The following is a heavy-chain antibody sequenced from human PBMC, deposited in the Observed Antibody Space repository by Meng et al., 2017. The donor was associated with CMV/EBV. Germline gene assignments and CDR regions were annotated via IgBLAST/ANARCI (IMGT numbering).Heavy chain of an antibody. CDR3: ARRGRYFDWALNYFDY. J-gene: IGHJ4*02. CDR2: ISGSGGST. Sequence: GESLKISCAASGFTFSSYAMSWVRQAPGKGLEWVSAISGSGGSTYYADSVKGRFTISRDNSKNTLYLQMNSLRAEDTAVYYCARRGRYFDWALNYFDYWGQGTLVTVSS. V-gene: IGHV3-23*01. CDR1: GFTFSSYA. D-gene: IGHD3-9*01.